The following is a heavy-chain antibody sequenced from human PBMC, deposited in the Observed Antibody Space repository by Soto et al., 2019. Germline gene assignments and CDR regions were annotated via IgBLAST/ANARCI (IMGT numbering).Heavy chain of an antibody. J-gene: IGHJ5*02. Sequence: QVTVKESGPVLVKPTETLTLTCTVSVFSLSNAGLGVSWIRQPPGKALEWLAHIFSNDEKSYSTSLKSRLTLSKDTSKSQVVLTMTNMDPVDTATYYCASTYTTSWYWFAPWGQGTLVTVSS. CDR3: ASTYTTSWYWFAP. V-gene: IGHV2-26*04. D-gene: IGHD2-2*01. CDR2: IFSNDEK. CDR1: VFSLSNAGLG.